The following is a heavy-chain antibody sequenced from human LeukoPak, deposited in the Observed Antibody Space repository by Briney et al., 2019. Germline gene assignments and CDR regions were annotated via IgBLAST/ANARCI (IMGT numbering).Heavy chain of an antibody. V-gene: IGHV1-69*05. J-gene: IGHJ4*02. Sequence: GASVKVSCKASGGTFSSYAISWVRQAPGHGLGWRGGIIPIFGTANYAQKFQGRVTITTDESTSTAYMELSRLRSEDTAVDYCAETGDSSGWYRSFDYWGQGTLVTVSS. CDR2: IIPIFGTA. CDR3: AETGDSSGWYRSFDY. CDR1: GGTFSSYA. D-gene: IGHD6-19*01.